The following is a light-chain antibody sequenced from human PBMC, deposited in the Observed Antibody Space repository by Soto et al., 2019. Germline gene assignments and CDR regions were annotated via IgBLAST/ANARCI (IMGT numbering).Light chain of an antibody. CDR1: SSDVGGYNY. V-gene: IGLV2-14*01. CDR2: DVS. Sequence: QSALTQPASVSGSPGQSITISCTGTSSDVGGYNYVSWYQQHPGKAPKLMIYDVSNRPSGVSNRFSGSKSGNTASLTISGLQAEGEADYYCSSYTSRSTLFGGGTQLTVL. CDR3: SSYTSRSTL. J-gene: IGLJ2*01.